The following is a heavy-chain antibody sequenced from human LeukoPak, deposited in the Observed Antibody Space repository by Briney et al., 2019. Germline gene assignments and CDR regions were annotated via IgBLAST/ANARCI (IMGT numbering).Heavy chain of an antibody. V-gene: IGHV3-15*01. CDR3: ATDRAWFDP. J-gene: IGHJ5*02. CDR1: GITFSTAW. D-gene: IGHD3-10*01. Sequence: GGSLRLSCAASGITFSTAWMSWFRQAPGKGLEWVGRIKSKIGGATADYAAPVKDRFTISRDDSKNTLYLQMNSLKTEDTAVYYCATDRAWFDPWGQGTLVTASS. CDR2: IKSKIGGATA.